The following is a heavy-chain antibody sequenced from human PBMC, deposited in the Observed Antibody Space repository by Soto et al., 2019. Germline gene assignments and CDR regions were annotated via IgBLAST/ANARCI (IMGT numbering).Heavy chain of an antibody. CDR1: GGSFSYYV. CDR3: GRFDH. J-gene: IGHJ4*02. Sequence: PGGSLRLSCTASGGSFSYYVLNWVRQAPGKGLERVAVISYDENNKYYADSVKGRFTISRDNSKNTLYLQMNSLRVEDTAVYYCGRFDHWGQGTLVTVSS. CDR2: ISYDENNK. V-gene: IGHV3-30-3*01.